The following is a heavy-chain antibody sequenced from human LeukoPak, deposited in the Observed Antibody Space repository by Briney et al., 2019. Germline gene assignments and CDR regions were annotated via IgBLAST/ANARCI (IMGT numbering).Heavy chain of an antibody. Sequence: ASVKVSCTASGYTFTSYYMHWVRPAPGQGLEWMGIINPSGGSTSYAQKFQGRVTMTRDTSTSTVYMELSSLRSEDTAVYYCARDTLVRITMVRGVHYGMDVWGQGTTVTVSS. V-gene: IGHV1-46*01. CDR1: GYTFTSYY. D-gene: IGHD3-10*01. J-gene: IGHJ6*02. CDR3: ARDTLVRITMVRGVHYGMDV. CDR2: INPSGGST.